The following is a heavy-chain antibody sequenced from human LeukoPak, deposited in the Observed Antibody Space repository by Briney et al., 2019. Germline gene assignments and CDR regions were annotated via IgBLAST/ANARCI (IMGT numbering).Heavy chain of an antibody. CDR3: ARRVFGDNYFDY. CDR1: GGSISSSSYY. CDR2: IYYSGNT. J-gene: IGHJ4*02. D-gene: IGHD3-10*01. Sequence: SETLSLTCTVSGGSISSSSYYWGWIRQPPGKGLEWIGSIYYSGNTYYNPSLKSRVTISVDTSKNQFSLNLRSVTAADTAVYYCARRVFGDNYFDYWGQGTLVTVSS. V-gene: IGHV4-39*01.